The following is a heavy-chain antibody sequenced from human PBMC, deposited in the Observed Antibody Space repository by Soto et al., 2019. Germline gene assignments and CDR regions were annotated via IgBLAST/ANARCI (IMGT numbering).Heavy chain of an antibody. J-gene: IGHJ3*01. CDR3: ARWGGSSLNAFDF. CDR1: GGSVSSGSYY. D-gene: IGHD1-26*01. CDR2: IYYSGST. Sequence: SETLSLTCTVSGGSVSSGSYYWSWIRQPPGKGLEWIGYIYYSGSTNYNPSLKSRVSISVDTSKNQFSLKLSSVTAADTAVYYCARWGGSSLNAFDFCGQGTLVT. V-gene: IGHV4-61*01.